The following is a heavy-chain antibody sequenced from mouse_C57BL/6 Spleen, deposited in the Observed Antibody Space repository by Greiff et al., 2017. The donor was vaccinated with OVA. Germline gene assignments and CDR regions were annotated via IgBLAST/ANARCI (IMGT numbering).Heavy chain of an antibody. CDR3: SRSLRTYYAMDY. J-gene: IGHJ4*01. D-gene: IGHD2-12*01. CDR1: GYTFTSYW. CDR2: IHPNSGST. V-gene: IGHV1-64*01. Sequence: QVQLQQPGAELVKPGASVKLSCKASGYTFTSYWMHWVKQRPGQGLEWIGMIHPNSGSTNYNEKFKSKATLTVDKSSSTAYMQLSCLTSEDSAVYYCSRSLRTYYAMDYWGQGTSVTVSS.